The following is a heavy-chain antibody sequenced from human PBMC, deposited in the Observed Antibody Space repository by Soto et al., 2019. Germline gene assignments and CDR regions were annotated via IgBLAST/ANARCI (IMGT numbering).Heavy chain of an antibody. CDR2: IIPIFGTA. J-gene: IGHJ4*02. V-gene: IGHV1-69*12. CDR3: ARGTYYYDSSGYYRFGHADY. CDR1: GGTFSSYA. Sequence: QVQLVQSGAEVKKPGSSVKVSCKASGGTFSSYAISWVRQAPGQGLEWMGGIIPIFGTANYAQKFQGRVTITADASTSTAYMELSSLSSEDTVVYYCARGTYYYDSSGYYRFGHADYWGQGNLVTVSS. D-gene: IGHD3-22*01.